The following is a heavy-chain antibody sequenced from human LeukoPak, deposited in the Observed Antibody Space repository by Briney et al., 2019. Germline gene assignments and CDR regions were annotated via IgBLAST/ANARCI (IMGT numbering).Heavy chain of an antibody. D-gene: IGHD3-10*01. V-gene: IGHV3-48*01. CDR1: GFAFSSYS. CDR2: ISSSMSTI. Sequence: GGSLRLSCAASGFAFSSYSMNWGRQAPGKGVEWVSYISSSMSTIYYADSVKGRFTISRENAKNSLYLHRNRLRAADTAVYYCARDSRGDYFAYWGQGTLVTVSS. J-gene: IGHJ4*02. CDR3: ARDSRGDYFAY.